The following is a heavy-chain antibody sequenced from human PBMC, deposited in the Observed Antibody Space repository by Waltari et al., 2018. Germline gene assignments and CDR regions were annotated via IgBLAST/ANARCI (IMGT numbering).Heavy chain of an antibody. CDR3: VRGGYYSFDY. V-gene: IGHV4-61*02. D-gene: IGHD3-22*01. J-gene: IGHJ4*02. Sequence: QVLLQESGPGLVKPSQTLSLTCTVSGDTVRSGPSYWSWIRQPAGQGLEFIGRVYVGGPAKINPSRKSRVTLSVDTSENQFSLKLKSVTATDSAVYYCVRGGYYSFDYWGPGSLVTVSS. CDR1: GDTVRSGPSY. CDR2: VYVGGPA.